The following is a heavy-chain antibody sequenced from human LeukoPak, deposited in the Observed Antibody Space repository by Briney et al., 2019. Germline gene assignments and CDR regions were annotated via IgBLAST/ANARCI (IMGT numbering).Heavy chain of an antibody. CDR3: EKEGAYPIITYDS. V-gene: IGHV3-7*01. Sequence: GGSLRLSCAASGFTFSRYWMNWVRQAPGKGLEWVANIKRDGNEKYYVDSVKGRFSISRDNAKNSLYLQMDSLRAEDTAVYYCEKEGAYPIITYDSWGQGALVTVSS. CDR1: GFTFSRYW. CDR2: IKRDGNEK. D-gene: IGHD3-10*01. J-gene: IGHJ5*01.